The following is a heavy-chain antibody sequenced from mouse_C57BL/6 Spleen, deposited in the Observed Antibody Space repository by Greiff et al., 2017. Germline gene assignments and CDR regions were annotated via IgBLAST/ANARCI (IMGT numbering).Heavy chain of an antibody. Sequence: VQLQQPGAELVKPGASVKLSCKASGYTFTSYWMHWVKQRPGQGLEWIGMIHPNSGSTNYNEKFKSKATLTVDKSSSTAYMQISSLPSEDSAVYYCARSGIFITTVVAGDYWGQGTTLTVSS. D-gene: IGHD1-1*01. CDR2: IHPNSGST. CDR3: ARSGIFITTVVAGDY. J-gene: IGHJ2*01. V-gene: IGHV1-64*01. CDR1: GYTFTSYW.